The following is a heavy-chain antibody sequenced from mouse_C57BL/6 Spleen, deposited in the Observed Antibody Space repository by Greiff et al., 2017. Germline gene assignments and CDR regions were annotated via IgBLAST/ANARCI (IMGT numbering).Heavy chain of an antibody. V-gene: IGHV1-50*01. CDR3: ARNQDYGSSSFAY. CDR1: GYTFTSYW. CDR2: IDPSDSYT. Sequence: QVQLQQPGAELVKPGASVKLSCKASGYTFTSYWMQWVKQRPGQGLEWIGEIDPSDSYTNYNQKFKGKATLTVDTSSSTAYMQLSSLTSEDSAVYYCARNQDYGSSSFAYWGQGTLVTVSA. J-gene: IGHJ3*01. D-gene: IGHD1-1*01.